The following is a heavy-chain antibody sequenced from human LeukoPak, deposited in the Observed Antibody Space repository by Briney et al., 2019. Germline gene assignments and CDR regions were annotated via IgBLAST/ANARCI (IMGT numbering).Heavy chain of an antibody. CDR1: VGTFSSYA. CDR3: AKVGATNLMVRGVPVDY. Sequence: GASVKVSCKASVGTFSSYAISWVRQAPGQGLEWVGGGIPIFGTANYAQKFQGRVTITADDSTDTDYMELRSLRSDDTAVYYCAKVGATNLMVRGVPVDYWGQGTLVTVSS. CDR2: GIPIFGTA. V-gene: IGHV1-69*13. D-gene: IGHD3-10*01. J-gene: IGHJ4*02.